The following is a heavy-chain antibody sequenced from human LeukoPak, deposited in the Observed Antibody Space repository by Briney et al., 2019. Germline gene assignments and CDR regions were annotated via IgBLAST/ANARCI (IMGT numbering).Heavy chain of an antibody. D-gene: IGHD6-19*01. J-gene: IGHJ4*02. CDR2: INHSGST. CDR3: ARVACSGWCRDPTVRNRAGLD. V-gene: IGHV4-34*01. Sequence: SETLSLTCAVYGGSFSGYYWSWIRQPPGKGLEWIGEINHSGSTNYNPSLKSRVTISVDTSKNQLSLKLSSVTAADTAVYYCARVACSGWCRDPTVRNRAGLDWGQGTLVTVSS. CDR1: GGSFSGYY.